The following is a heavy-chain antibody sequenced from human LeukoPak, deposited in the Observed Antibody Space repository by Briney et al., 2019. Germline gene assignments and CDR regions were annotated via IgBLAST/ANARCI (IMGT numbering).Heavy chain of an antibody. CDR3: AREIQGGYAHFDY. V-gene: IGHV1-69*13. CDR2: IIPIFGTA. D-gene: IGHD5-12*01. Sequence: GASVKVSCKASGYTFTSYYMHWVRQAPGQGLEWMGGIIPIFGTANYAQKFQGRVTITADESTSTAYMELSSLRSEDTAVYYCAREIQGGYAHFDYWGQGTLVTVSS. J-gene: IGHJ4*02. CDR1: GYTFTSYY.